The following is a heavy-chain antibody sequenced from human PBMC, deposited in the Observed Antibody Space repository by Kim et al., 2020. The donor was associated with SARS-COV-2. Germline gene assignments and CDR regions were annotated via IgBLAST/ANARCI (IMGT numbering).Heavy chain of an antibody. J-gene: IGHJ6*02. D-gene: IGHD4-17*01. CDR1: GFTFSSYW. CDR3: ARDLGPDYGGKVYYYGRDV. CDR2: INSDGSST. V-gene: IGHV3-74*01. Sequence: GGSLRLSCAASGFTFSSYWMHWVRQPPGKGLVWVSRINSDGSSTNYADSVKGRFTISRDNAKNTLYLQMTSLRAEDTALYYCARDLGPDYGGKVYYYGRDVWGQGTTVTVSS.